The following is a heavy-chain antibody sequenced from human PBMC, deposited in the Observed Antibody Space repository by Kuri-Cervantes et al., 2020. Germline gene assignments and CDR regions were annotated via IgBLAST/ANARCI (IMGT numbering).Heavy chain of an antibody. CDR3: AAWEVGATPFDY. J-gene: IGHJ4*02. Sequence: ASVKVSCKASGYTFTSYGISWVRQAPGQGLEWMGWINPNSGGTNYAQKFQGWVTMTRDTSISTAYMELSRLRSDDTAVYYCAAWEVGATPFDYWGQGTLVTVSS. CDR2: INPNSGGT. CDR1: GYTFTSYG. D-gene: IGHD1-26*01. V-gene: IGHV1-2*04.